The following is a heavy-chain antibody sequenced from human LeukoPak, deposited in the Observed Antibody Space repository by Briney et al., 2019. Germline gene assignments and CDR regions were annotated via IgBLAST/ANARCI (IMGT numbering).Heavy chain of an antibody. CDR1: GGSFSGYY. D-gene: IGHD5-12*01. CDR2: INHSGST. V-gene: IGHV4-34*01. Sequence: PSETLSLPCAVYGGSFSGYYWSWIRQPPGKGLEWIGEINHSGSTNYNPSLKSRVTISVDTSKNQFSLKLSSVTAADTAVYYCARLAGYGGLAWFDPWGQGTLVTVSS. CDR3: ARLAGYGGLAWFDP. J-gene: IGHJ5*02.